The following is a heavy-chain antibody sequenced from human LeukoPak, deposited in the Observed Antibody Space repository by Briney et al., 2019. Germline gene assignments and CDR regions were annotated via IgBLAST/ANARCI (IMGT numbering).Heavy chain of an antibody. CDR2: IKSKTDGGTT. V-gene: IGHV3-15*01. CDR1: GFTVSSTY. J-gene: IGHJ4*02. CDR3: TTAYYYGSGSPQLVDY. Sequence: GGSLRLSCLASGFTVSSTYMSWVRQAPGKGLEWVGRIKSKTDGGTTDYAAPVKGRFTISRDDSKNTLYLQMNSLKTEDTAVYYCTTAYYYGSGSPQLVDYWGQGTLVTVSS. D-gene: IGHD3-10*01.